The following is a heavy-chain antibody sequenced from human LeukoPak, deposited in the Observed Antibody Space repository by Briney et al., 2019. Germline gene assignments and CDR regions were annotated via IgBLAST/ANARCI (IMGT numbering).Heavy chain of an antibody. J-gene: IGHJ5*02. V-gene: IGHV1-2*02. CDR1: GYTFTGYY. CDR3: ARDRVFGVVFGRFDP. Sequence: GASVKVSCKASGYTFTGYYLHWVRQAPGQGLEWMGWINPNSGGTSYAQKFQGRVSMTRDTSISTVYMELSGLRSDDTAICYCARDRVFGVVFGRFDPWGQGTLVTVST. D-gene: IGHD3-3*01. CDR2: INPNSGGT.